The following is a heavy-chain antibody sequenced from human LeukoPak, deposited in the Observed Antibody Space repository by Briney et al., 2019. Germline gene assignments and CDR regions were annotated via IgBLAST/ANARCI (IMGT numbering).Heavy chain of an antibody. CDR2: INPNSGDT. Sequence: GASVKVSCKASGYIFTGYYMHWVRQAPGQGLEWMGWINPNSGDTNYAQKFQGRVTMTRDTSISTASMELSRLRSDDTAVYYCARVRYRLAETYIDYWGQGTLVTVSS. J-gene: IGHJ4*02. D-gene: IGHD3-16*01. CDR3: ARVRYRLAETYIDY. V-gene: IGHV1-2*02. CDR1: GYIFTGYY.